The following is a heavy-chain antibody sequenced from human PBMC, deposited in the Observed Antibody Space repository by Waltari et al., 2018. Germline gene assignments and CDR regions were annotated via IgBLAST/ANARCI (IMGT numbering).Heavy chain of an antibody. CDR2: TYYRYKGYN. D-gene: IGHD3-3*01. J-gene: IGHJ6*02. CDR3: ARATIFPFGYYYGMDV. CDR1: GDSVSSNSAA. V-gene: IGHV6-1*01. Sequence: QVQLQQSGPGLVKPSQTLSLTCAISGDSVSSNSAAWNWIRQSPSRGLEWLGMTYYRYKGYNDYAVYVKSRITLNPDTSKNQFSLQLNSVTPEDTAVYYCARATIFPFGYYYGMDVWGQGTTVTVSS.